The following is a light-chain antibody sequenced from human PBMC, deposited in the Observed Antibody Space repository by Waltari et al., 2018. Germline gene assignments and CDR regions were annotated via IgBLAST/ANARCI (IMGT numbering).Light chain of an antibody. CDR1: QSVTRIS. J-gene: IGKJ4*01. CDR2: GTS. Sequence: EIVLTQSPGTLSLSPGERATLSCRASQSVTRISITWYQQKLGQAPRLLIYGTSSRATGIPDRFSGSGSGTDFTLTISRLEPEDFAVYYCQQYDGEVVTFGGGTKVEI. V-gene: IGKV3-20*01. CDR3: QQYDGEVVT.